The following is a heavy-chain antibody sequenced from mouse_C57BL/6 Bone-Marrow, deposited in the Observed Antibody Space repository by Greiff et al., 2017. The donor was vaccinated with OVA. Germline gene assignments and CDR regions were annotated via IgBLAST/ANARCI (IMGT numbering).Heavy chain of an antibody. J-gene: IGHJ2*01. CDR1: GYTFTEYT. D-gene: IGHD2-3*01. CDR3: ARHEDDGYYELYYFDY. V-gene: IGHV1-62-2*01. Sequence: QVQLQQSGAELVKPGASVKLSCKASGYTFTEYTIHWVKQRSGQGLEWIGWFYPGSGSIKYNEKFKDKATLTADKSSSTVYMELSRLTSEDSAVYVCARHEDDGYYELYYFDYWGQGTTLTVSS. CDR2: FYPGSGSI.